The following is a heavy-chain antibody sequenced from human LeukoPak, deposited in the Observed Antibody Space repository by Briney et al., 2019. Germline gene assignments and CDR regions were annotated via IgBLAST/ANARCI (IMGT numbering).Heavy chain of an antibody. Sequence: ASVKVSCKASGYTFTRYYMHWVGQAPGQGLEGLGWINPNSGGTNYAQKFQGRVTMTRDTSISTAYMELSRLRSDDAAVYYCARDLGVRGVTGFGSWGQGTMVTVSS. D-gene: IGHD3-10*01. J-gene: IGHJ3*01. CDR3: ARDLGVRGVTGFGS. CDR1: GYTFTRYY. CDR2: INPNSGGT. V-gene: IGHV1-2*02.